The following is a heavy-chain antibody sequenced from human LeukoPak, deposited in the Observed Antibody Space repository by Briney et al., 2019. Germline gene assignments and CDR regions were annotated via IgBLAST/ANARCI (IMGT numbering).Heavy chain of an antibody. D-gene: IGHD4-23*01. CDR3: AGAVVPGDAFDI. CDR2: IIPIFGTA. J-gene: IGHJ3*02. V-gene: IGHV1-69*13. CDR1: GGTFSSYA. Sequence: SVKVSCKASGGTFSSYAISWVRQAPGQGLEWMGGIIPIFGTANYAQRFQGRVTITADESTSTAYMELSSLRSEDTAVYYCAGAVVPGDAFDIWGQGTMVTVSS.